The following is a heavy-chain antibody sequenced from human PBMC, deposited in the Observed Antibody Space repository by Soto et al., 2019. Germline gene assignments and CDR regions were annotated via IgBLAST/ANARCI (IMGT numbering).Heavy chain of an antibody. CDR3: ARDSSSSSWPI. J-gene: IGHJ4*02. CDR1: GYTFTSYA. CDR2: IIPIFGTA. Sequence: SVKVSCKASGYTFTSYAMKWVRQAPGQGLEWMGGIIPIFGTANYAQKFQGRVTITADESTGTAYMELSSLRSEDTAVYYCARDSSSSSWPIWGQGTLVTVSS. D-gene: IGHD6-13*01. V-gene: IGHV1-69*13.